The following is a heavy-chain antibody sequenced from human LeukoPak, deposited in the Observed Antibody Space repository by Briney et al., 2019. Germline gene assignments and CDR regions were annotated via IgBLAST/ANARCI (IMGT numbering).Heavy chain of an antibody. Sequence: GGSLRLSCAASGFTVSSNYMSWVRQAPGRGLEWVSVIYSGGSTYYADSVKGRFTISRDNSKNTLYLQMNSLRAEDTAVYYCVRGDYGDYTLFDYWGQGTLVTVSS. D-gene: IGHD4-17*01. J-gene: IGHJ4*02. V-gene: IGHV3-53*01. CDR3: VRGDYGDYTLFDY. CDR1: GFTVSSNY. CDR2: IYSGGST.